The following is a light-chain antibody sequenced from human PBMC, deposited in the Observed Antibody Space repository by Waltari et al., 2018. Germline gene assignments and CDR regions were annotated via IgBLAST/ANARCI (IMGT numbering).Light chain of an antibody. J-gene: IGKJ3*01. V-gene: IGKV1-17*01. CDR1: QDIRND. CDR2: GAS. Sequence: DIQMTQSPSSLSASIGDRVTISCRASQDIRNDLGWVQQKPGEAPRRLIYGASMLETGVPSRFSGSGSGTDFTLTIGSLQPEDFATYYCLQHKHYPFTFGPGTKVDVK. CDR3: LQHKHYPFT.